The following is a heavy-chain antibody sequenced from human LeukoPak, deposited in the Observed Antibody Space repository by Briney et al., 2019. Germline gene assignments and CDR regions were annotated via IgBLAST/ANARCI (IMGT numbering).Heavy chain of an antibody. J-gene: IGHJ4*02. CDR2: IIPILGIA. CDR3: ARGFRIFGVVTAIFDY. V-gene: IGHV1-69*04. Sequence: GASVKVSCKASGGTFSSYAISWVRQAPGQGLEWMGRIIPILGIANYAQKFQGRVTITADKSTSTAYMELSSLRSEDTAVYYCARGFRIFGVVTAIFDYWGQGTLVTVSS. CDR1: GGTFSSYA. D-gene: IGHD3-3*01.